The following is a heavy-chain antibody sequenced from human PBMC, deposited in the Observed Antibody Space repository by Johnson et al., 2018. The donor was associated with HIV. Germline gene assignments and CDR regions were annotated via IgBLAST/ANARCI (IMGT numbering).Heavy chain of an antibody. CDR1: GFTFSSYW. Sequence: VQLVESGGGLVQPGGSLRLYCAASGFTFSSYWMSWVRQAPGKGLEWVANIKQDGSEKYYVDSVKGRFTISRDNSKNTLYLQMNSLRAEDTAVYYCARDPFGALDGDAFDIWGQGTMVTVSS. CDR2: IKQDGSEK. V-gene: IGHV3-7*01. D-gene: IGHD3-10*01. CDR3: ARDPFGALDGDAFDI. J-gene: IGHJ3*02.